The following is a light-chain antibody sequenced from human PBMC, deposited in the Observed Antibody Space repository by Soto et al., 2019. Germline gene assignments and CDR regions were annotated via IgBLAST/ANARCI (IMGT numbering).Light chain of an antibody. Sequence: EIVLTQSPGTLSLSPGERATLSCRASQSVTSNYLAWYQQKPGQAPGLLIYGASSRATGILDRFSGSGSGTDFTLTISRLEPEDFAVYYCQQYGSSPATFGQGTKLEIK. CDR3: QQYGSSPAT. V-gene: IGKV3-20*01. J-gene: IGKJ2*01. CDR2: GAS. CDR1: QSVTSNY.